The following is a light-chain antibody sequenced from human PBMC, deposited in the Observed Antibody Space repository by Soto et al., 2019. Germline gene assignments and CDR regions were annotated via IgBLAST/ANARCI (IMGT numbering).Light chain of an antibody. Sequence: QSALTQPRSVSGSPGQSDTISCTGTSSDIGGSNYVSWYQHHPGKAPKLMIYDVSKRPSGVPDRFSGSKSGNTASLTISGLQAEDEADYYCCSYAGGFTWVFGGGTKLTVL. CDR2: DVS. CDR3: CSYAGGFTWV. V-gene: IGLV2-11*01. CDR1: SSDIGGSNY. J-gene: IGLJ3*02.